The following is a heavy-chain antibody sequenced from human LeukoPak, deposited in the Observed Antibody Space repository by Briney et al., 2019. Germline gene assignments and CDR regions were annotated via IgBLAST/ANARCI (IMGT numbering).Heavy chain of an antibody. CDR3: ARDAGYCSGGSCYFDY. CDR1: GFIFSPYS. J-gene: IGHJ4*02. V-gene: IGHV3-21*01. D-gene: IGHD2-15*01. CDR2: ISSSSTYI. Sequence: GGSLRLSCAASGFIFSPYSMNWVGQAPGKRLEWVSSISSSSTYIYYAASVKGRFTISRDNAKNSLYLQMNSLRAEDTAVYYCARDAGYCSGGSCYFDYWGQGTLVTVSS.